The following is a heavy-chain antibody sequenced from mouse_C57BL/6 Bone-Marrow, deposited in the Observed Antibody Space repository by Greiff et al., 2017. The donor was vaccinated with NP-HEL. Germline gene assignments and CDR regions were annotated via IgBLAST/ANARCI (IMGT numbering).Heavy chain of an antibody. J-gene: IGHJ2*01. D-gene: IGHD2-4*01. CDR1: GYAFSSSW. CDR3: AMGYYDYPYYFDY. V-gene: IGHV1-82*01. CDR2: IYPGDGDT. Sequence: VLLVESGPELVKPGASVKISCKASGYAFSSSWMNWVKQRPGKGLEWIGRIYPGDGDTNYNGKFKGKATLTVDKSSSTAYMQLSSLTSDDSAVYFCAMGYYDYPYYFDYWGQGTTLTVSS.